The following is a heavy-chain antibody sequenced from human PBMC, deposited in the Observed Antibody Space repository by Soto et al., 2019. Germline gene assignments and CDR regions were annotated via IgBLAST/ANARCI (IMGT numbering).Heavy chain of an antibody. CDR1: GFTVSSNY. V-gene: IGHV3-53*02. J-gene: IGHJ6*02. D-gene: IGHD3-10*01. CDR3: AREGGGSGSGYYYYGMAV. Sequence: EVQLVETGGGLIQPGGSLRLSCAASGFTVSSNYMSWVRQAPGKGLEWVPVFYSGGSTYYANSVKGRFTISRDNSKHTLYLQMNRLRDEDTAVYYCAREGGGSGSGYYYYGMAVWGHGTTVTVSS. CDR2: FYSGGST.